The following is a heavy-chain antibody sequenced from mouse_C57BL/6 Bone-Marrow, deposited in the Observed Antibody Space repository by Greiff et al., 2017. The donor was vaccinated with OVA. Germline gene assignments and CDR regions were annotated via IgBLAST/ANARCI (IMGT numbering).Heavy chain of an antibody. D-gene: IGHD6-5*01. CDR3: ARLGPIYYFDY. Sequence: EVQRVESGGDLVKPGGSLKLSCAASGFTFSSYGMSWVRQTPDKMLEWVATISSGGSYTYYPDSVKGRFTISRDNAKNTLYLQMTSLKAEDTAMYYCARLGPIYYFDYWGKGTTLTVSS. J-gene: IGHJ2*01. V-gene: IGHV5-6*01. CDR1: GFTFSSYG. CDR2: ISSGGSYT.